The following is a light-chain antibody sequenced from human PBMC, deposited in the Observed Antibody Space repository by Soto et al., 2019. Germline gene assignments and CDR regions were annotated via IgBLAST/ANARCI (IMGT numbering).Light chain of an antibody. J-gene: IGLJ1*01. CDR1: SSDVGGYNY. CDR3: SSYTSSSTL. Sequence: HSALTQPASVSGSPGQSITISCTGTSSDVGGYNYVSWYQQLPGKAPKLMIYDVSNRPSGVSNRFSGSKSGNTASLTISGLQAEDEADYYCSSYTSSSTLFGTGTKLTVL. V-gene: IGLV2-14*01. CDR2: DVS.